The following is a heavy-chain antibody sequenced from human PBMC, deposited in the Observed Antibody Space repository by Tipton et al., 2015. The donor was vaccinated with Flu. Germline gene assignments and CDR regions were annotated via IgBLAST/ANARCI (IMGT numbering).Heavy chain of an antibody. Sequence: TLSLTCTVSSGSIRSTNYFCAWIRQPPGKRLELIGSIYPSGTTNYNFSLKSRVTISLDTSKTQFSLVLNSVTAADTALYFCARDNYLIPGALVYWGQGALVTVSS. CDR2: IYPSGTT. CDR3: ARDNYLIPGALVY. D-gene: IGHD4-11*01. CDR1: SGSIRSTNYF. J-gene: IGHJ4*02. V-gene: IGHV4-39*07.